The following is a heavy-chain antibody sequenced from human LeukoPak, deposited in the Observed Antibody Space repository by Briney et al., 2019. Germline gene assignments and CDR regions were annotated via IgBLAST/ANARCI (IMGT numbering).Heavy chain of an antibody. CDR1: GFTFSNAW. CDR2: IKSKTDGGTT. J-gene: IGHJ4*02. V-gene: IGHV3-15*01. CDR3: TTPIWFGDKAPEN. Sequence: PGGSLRLSCAASGFTFSNAWMSWVRQAPGKGLEWVGRIKSKTDGGTTDYAAPVKGRFTISRDDSKNTLYLQMNSLKTEDTAVYYCTTPIWFGDKAPENWGQGTLVTVSS. D-gene: IGHD3-10*01.